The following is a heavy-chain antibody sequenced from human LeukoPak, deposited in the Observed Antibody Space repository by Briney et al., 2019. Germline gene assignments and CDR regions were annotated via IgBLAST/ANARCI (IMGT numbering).Heavy chain of an antibody. D-gene: IGHD2-2*01. V-gene: IGHV3-21*01. CDR1: GFTFSSYS. Sequence: GGSLRLSCAASGFTFSSYSMNWVRQAPGKGLDWVSSISSSSSYIYYADSVKGRFTISRDNAKNSLYLQMNSLRAEDTAVYYCARDFQYCSSTSCYDLRDFDYWGQGTLVTLSS. J-gene: IGHJ4*02. CDR2: ISSSSSYI. CDR3: ARDFQYCSSTSCYDLRDFDY.